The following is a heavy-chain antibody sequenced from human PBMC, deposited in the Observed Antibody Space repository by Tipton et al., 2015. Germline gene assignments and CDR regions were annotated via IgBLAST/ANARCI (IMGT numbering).Heavy chain of an antibody. Sequence: TLSLTCAVPAYSISTDYYWVWIRQPPGKGLEWIGTISHGGNTFYNPSLKSRVTISADTSKNQFSLRLSSVTAADTAVYYCACHDYDLLTRDYQTVDYWGQGTLVTVSS. J-gene: IGHJ4*02. CDR1: AYSISTDYY. CDR3: ACHDYDLLTRDYQTVDY. V-gene: IGHV4-38-2*01. D-gene: IGHD3-9*01. CDR2: ISHGGNT.